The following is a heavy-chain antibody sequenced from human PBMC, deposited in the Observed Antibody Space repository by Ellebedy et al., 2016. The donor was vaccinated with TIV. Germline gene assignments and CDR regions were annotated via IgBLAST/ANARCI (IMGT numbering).Heavy chain of an antibody. D-gene: IGHD3-10*01. CDR1: GGSISSYY. CDR2: IYYSGST. CDR3: ARGVYYGSGSYFLD. Sequence: SETLSLTCTVSGGSISSYYWSWIRQPPGKGLEWIGYIYYSGSTNYNPSLKSRVTISVDTSKNQFSLKLSSVTAADTAVYYCARGVYYGSGSYFLDWGQGTLVTVSS. V-gene: IGHV4-59*08. J-gene: IGHJ4*02.